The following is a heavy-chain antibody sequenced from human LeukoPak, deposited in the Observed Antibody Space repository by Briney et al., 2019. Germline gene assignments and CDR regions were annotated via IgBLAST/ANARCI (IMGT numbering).Heavy chain of an antibody. D-gene: IGHD5-18*01. J-gene: IGHJ6*03. CDR2: ISSYNDKT. Sequence: GASVKVSCKTSGYTFTSYAMSWVRQAPGQGLEWMGWISSYNDKTKYAQKFQGRVTMTTDTSTSTAYMELRSLRSDDTAVYYCARVGQLWPNYYYYYMDVWGQGTTVTVSS. V-gene: IGHV1-18*01. CDR3: ARVGQLWPNYYYYYMDV. CDR1: GYTFTSYA.